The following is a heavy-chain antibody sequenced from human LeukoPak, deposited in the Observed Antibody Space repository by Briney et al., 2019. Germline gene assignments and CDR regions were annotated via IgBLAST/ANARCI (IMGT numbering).Heavy chain of an antibody. CDR1: GGSISSYY. V-gene: IGHV4-4*07. D-gene: IGHD3-10*01. Sequence: SETLSLTCTVSGGSISSYYWSWIRQPAGKGLEWIGRIYTSGSTNYNPSLKSRVTMSVDTSKNRFSLKLSSVTAADTAVYYCARALLNYYGSGDYFDYWGQGTLVTVSS. CDR3: ARALLNYYGSGDYFDY. CDR2: IYTSGST. J-gene: IGHJ4*02.